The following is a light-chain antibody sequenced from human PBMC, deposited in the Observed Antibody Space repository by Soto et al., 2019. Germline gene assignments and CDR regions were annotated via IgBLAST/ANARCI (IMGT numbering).Light chain of an antibody. V-gene: IGKV1-9*01. J-gene: IGKJ2*01. CDR3: QQLNSYPLNT. Sequence: DIQLTQSPSFLSASVGDRVTITCRASQGISSYLAWYQQKPGKAPKLLIYAASTLQSGVPSRFSGSGSGTAFTLTIRILQPEDFATYYCQQLNSYPLNTFGQGTKLAIK. CDR1: QGISSY. CDR2: AAS.